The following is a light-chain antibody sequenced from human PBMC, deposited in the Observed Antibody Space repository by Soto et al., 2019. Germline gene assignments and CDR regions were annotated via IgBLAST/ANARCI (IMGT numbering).Light chain of an antibody. CDR3: QQRSNWPLT. V-gene: IGKV3-11*01. CDR2: GAS. Sequence: EIVLTQSPATLSLSPGERATLSCRASQSISSHLAWYQQKPGQAPRLLIYGASNRATGIPARFSGSGSGTDFTLTISSLEPEDFAVYYCQQRSNWPLTFGGGTKVEIK. CDR1: QSISSH. J-gene: IGKJ4*01.